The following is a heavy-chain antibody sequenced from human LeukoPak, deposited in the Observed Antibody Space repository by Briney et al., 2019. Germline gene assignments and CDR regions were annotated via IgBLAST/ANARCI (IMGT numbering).Heavy chain of an antibody. D-gene: IGHD5-18*01. J-gene: IGHJ4*02. Sequence: GASVKVSCKASDYTFTSFGISWVRQAPGQGLEWMGWISAYNGNTNYVQKFQGRVTMTTDTSTSTAYMEVRSLRSDDTAMYYCTRDLGVDTTMIFFDYWGQGTLVTVSS. CDR1: DYTFTSFG. V-gene: IGHV1-18*01. CDR3: TRDLGVDTTMIFFDY. CDR2: ISAYNGNT.